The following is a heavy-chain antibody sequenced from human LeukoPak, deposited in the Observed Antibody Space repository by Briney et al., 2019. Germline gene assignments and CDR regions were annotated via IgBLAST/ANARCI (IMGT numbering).Heavy chain of an antibody. D-gene: IGHD6-13*01. V-gene: IGHV3-11*05. CDR3: ARDAAAQQLVHYFDY. J-gene: IGHJ4*02. CDR1: GFTFSDYY. Sequence: GGSLRLSCAASGFTFSDYYMSWIRQAPGKGLEWVSYISSASSYTNYADSVKGRFTISRDNSENMLYLQMNSLRAEDTAVYYCARDAAAQQLVHYFDYWGQGTLVTVSS. CDR2: ISSASSYT.